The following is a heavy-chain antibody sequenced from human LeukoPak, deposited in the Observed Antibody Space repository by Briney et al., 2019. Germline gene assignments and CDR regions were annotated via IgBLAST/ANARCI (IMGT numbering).Heavy chain of an antibody. CDR3: ATFPMYYYDSSGYRVDDY. D-gene: IGHD3-22*01. Sequence: SVKVSCKASGGTFSSYAISWVRQAPGQGLEWMGGIIPIFGTANYAQKFQGRVTITADKSTSTAYMELSSLRSEDTAVYYCATFPMYYYDSSGYRVDDYWGQGTLVTVSS. J-gene: IGHJ4*02. CDR2: IIPIFGTA. V-gene: IGHV1-69*06. CDR1: GGTFSSYA.